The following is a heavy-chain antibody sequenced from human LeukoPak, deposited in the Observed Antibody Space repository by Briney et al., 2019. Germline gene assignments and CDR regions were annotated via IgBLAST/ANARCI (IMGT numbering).Heavy chain of an antibody. CDR1: GFTFSSYW. D-gene: IGHD3-9*01. Sequence: GGSLRLSCAASGFTFSSYWMNWVRQAPGKGLEWVSYIGASSSPIFYADSVKGRFTISRDNARNSLYLQMNSLRAEDTAVYYCARDHRYAFDYWGQGTLVTVSS. V-gene: IGHV3-48*01. CDR3: ARDHRYAFDY. J-gene: IGHJ4*02. CDR2: IGASSSPI.